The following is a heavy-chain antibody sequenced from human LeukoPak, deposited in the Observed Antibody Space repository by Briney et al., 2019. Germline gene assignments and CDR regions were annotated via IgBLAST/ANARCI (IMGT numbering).Heavy chain of an antibody. Sequence: PGGSLRLSCAASGFTFSAYSMNWVRQAPGKGREWVSCISSSSSYIYYADSVKGRFTISRDNPQNSLYLQMSSLRAEDTAVYYCARAWRGSYVFDYWGQGTLVTVSS. CDR1: GFTFSAYS. CDR2: ISSSSSYI. V-gene: IGHV3-21*01. CDR3: ARAWRGSYVFDY. D-gene: IGHD3-3*01. J-gene: IGHJ4*02.